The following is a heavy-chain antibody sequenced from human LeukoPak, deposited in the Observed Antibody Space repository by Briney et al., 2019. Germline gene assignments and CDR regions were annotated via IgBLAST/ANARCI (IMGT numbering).Heavy chain of an antibody. D-gene: IGHD6-13*01. Sequence: GGSLRLSSVASGFTFDDYAMHWVRQAPGKGLGWVSGIGWNSGSIGYADSVKGRFTISRDNAKNSLYLQMNSLRAEDTALYYCAKDLSAALDYWGQGTLVTVSS. CDR3: AKDLSAALDY. CDR2: IGWNSGSI. V-gene: IGHV3-9*01. J-gene: IGHJ4*02. CDR1: GFTFDDYA.